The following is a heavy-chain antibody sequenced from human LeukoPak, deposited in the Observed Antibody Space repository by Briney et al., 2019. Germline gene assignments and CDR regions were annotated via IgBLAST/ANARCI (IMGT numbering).Heavy chain of an antibody. Sequence: ASVKVSCKASGGIFSSYAISWVRQAPGQGLEWMGGIIPILGTTNYAQKFQGRVTITADESTSTAYMELSSLRSEDTAVYYCARGAMTTVTTGLRFDPWGQGTLVTVSS. D-gene: IGHD4-17*01. V-gene: IGHV1-69*01. CDR3: ARGAMTTVTTGLRFDP. J-gene: IGHJ5*02. CDR2: IIPILGTT. CDR1: GGIFSSYA.